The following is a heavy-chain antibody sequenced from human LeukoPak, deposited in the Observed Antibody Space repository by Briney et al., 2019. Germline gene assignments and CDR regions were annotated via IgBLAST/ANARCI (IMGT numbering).Heavy chain of an antibody. Sequence: GGSLRLSCAASGLTFSTYNMNWVRQAPGKGPVWVSGIGGSSGKIFYAASVNGRFTISRDNAKNTLYLQMNTLRAEDTAVYFCAKQPYQYVSGCPSWLDPWGQGTLVTVSS. CDR3: AKQPYQYVSGCPSWLDP. CDR1: GLTFSTYN. D-gene: IGHD3-10*01. CDR2: IGGSSGKI. V-gene: IGHV3-23*01. J-gene: IGHJ5*02.